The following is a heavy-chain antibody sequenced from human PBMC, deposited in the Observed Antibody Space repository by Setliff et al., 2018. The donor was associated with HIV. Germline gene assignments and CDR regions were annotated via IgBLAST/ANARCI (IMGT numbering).Heavy chain of an antibody. D-gene: IGHD5-12*01. Sequence: GGSLRLSWVASGFTLSHHEMSWVRQAPGKGLEWVAYISNSARTIYYADSVKGRFTVSRDNGKDSLYLQMNSLRADDTALYYCAREGQATDSFDIWGQGTMVTVSS. CDR1: GFTLSHHE. CDR2: ISNSARTI. V-gene: IGHV3-48*03. J-gene: IGHJ3*02. CDR3: AREGQATDSFDI.